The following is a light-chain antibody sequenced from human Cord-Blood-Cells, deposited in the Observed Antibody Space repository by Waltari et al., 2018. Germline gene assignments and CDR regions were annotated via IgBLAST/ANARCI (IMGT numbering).Light chain of an antibody. Sequence: QSALTQPPSASGSPGQSITISCTGTSSDVGGYNHVPWYQQHPGKAPKLMIYDVSQPPAGVSNRSSGTKSDNTALPAISGLQADDEAYYYSCSDAGSSTYVFGTGTKVTVL. CDR3: CSDAGSSTYV. CDR2: DVS. CDR1: SSDVGGYNH. V-gene: IGLV2-23*02. J-gene: IGLJ1*01.